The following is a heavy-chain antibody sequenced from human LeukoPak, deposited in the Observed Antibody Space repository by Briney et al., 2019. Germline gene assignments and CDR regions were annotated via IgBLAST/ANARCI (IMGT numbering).Heavy chain of an antibody. CDR1: GFTFSSYA. CDR2: ISSNGGST. V-gene: IGHV3-64D*06. D-gene: IGHD2-2*01. Sequence: GGSLRLSCSASGFTFSSYAMHWVRQAPGKGLEYVSAISSNGGSTYYADSVKGGFTISRDNSKNTLYLQMSSLRAEDTAVYYCVKDRIVVPASGYYYYYGMDVWGKGTTVTVSS. CDR3: VKDRIVVPASGYYYYYGMDV. J-gene: IGHJ6*04.